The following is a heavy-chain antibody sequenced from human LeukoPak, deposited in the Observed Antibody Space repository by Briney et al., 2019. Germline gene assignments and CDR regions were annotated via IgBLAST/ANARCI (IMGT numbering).Heavy chain of an antibody. Sequence: GGSLRLSCAASGLTFSSYWMSWVRQAPGKGLEWVANIRQDGSDKYYVDSVKGRFTISRDNAKNSLYLQMNSLRAEDTAVYYCARDYYGSGGTHGMDVWGQGTTVTVSS. J-gene: IGHJ6*02. CDR3: ARDYYGSGGTHGMDV. CDR1: GLTFSSYW. V-gene: IGHV3-7*01. CDR2: IRQDGSDK. D-gene: IGHD3-10*01.